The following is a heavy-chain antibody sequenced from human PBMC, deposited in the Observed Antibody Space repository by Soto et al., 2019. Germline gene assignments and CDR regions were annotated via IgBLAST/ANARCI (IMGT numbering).Heavy chain of an antibody. D-gene: IGHD2-2*02. V-gene: IGHV4-31*03. CDR2: IYYSGCT. J-gene: IGHJ4*02. CDR3: ARLSCRSTTCYKSDGRFFDY. CDR1: GVSISSGGYF. Sequence: QVQLQESGPGLLKPSQTLSLTCTVSGVSISSGGYFWSWIRQHPGKGLEWIGYIYYSGCTFYNPSLQSRLSMSADTSENQFSLNLSSVTAADTAVYYCARLSCRSTTCYKSDGRFFDYWGQGTLVTVSS.